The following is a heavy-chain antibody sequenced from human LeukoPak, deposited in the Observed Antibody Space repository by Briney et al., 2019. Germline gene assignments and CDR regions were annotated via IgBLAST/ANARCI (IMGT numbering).Heavy chain of an antibody. CDR2: INHSGST. Sequence: ASETLSLTCAVYGGSFSGYYWSWIRQPPGEGLEWIGEINHSGSTNYNPSLKSRVTISVDTSKNQFSLKLSSVTAADTAVYYCARASDGEPYYFDYWGQGTLVTVSS. D-gene: IGHD4-17*01. J-gene: IGHJ4*02. V-gene: IGHV4-34*01. CDR1: GGSFSGYY. CDR3: ARASDGEPYYFDY.